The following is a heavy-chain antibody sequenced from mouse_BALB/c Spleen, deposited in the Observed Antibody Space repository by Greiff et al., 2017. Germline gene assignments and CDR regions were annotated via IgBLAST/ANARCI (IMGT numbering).Heavy chain of an antibody. V-gene: IGHV1-67*01. Sequence: QVQLQQSGPELVRPGESVKISCKGSGYTFTDYAMHWVKQSHAKSLEWIGVISIYYDNTNYNQKFKGKATMTVDKSSSTAYMELARLTSEDSAIYYCASWYDGYFDVWGAGTTVTVSS. D-gene: IGHD2-14*01. CDR1: GYTFTDYA. J-gene: IGHJ1*01. CDR3: ASWYDGYFDV. CDR2: ISIYYDNT.